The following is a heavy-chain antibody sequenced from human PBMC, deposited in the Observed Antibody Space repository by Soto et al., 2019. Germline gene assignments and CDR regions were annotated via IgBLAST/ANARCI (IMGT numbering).Heavy chain of an antibody. Sequence: QVQLVESGGGVVQPERSLRLSCAASGFTFSRQAMHWVRQAPGRGLEWVAVIWYHGVDKYYADSVKGRFTISRDNSKNTVYLQMNILRGEDTAVYYCATGFLGLCTGGNCPLDSWGQGSLVTVSS. D-gene: IGHD2-15*01. CDR2: IWYHGVDK. J-gene: IGHJ4*02. V-gene: IGHV3-33*01. CDR1: GFTFSRQA. CDR3: ATGFLGLCTGGNCPLDS.